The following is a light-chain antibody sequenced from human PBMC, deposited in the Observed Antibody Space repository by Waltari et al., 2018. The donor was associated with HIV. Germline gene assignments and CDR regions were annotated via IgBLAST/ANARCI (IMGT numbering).Light chain of an antibody. CDR3: QHYHNWPPYT. V-gene: IGKV3-15*01. CDR2: GAS. CDR1: QHINST. J-gene: IGKJ2*01. Sequence: EIVMTQSPATLSVSQGERATLSCRASQHINSTLAWYQQKPGQAPRLLIYGASTRSTGIPARFSGSGSWTEFTLTISSLQSEDFAVFYCQHYHNWPPYTFGQGTKLEIK.